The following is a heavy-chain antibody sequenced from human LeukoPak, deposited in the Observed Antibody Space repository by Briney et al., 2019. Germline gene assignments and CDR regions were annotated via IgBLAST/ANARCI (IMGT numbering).Heavy chain of an antibody. CDR2: ISRVSTYI. Sequence: GGSLRLSCSASGFTFTDYSMSWVRQAPGKGLEWVSIISRVSTYIYYADSVKGRFTVSRDNAKSSLYLQMTSLRAEDTAVYFCAREGGDGDYYYYMDVWGKGTTVTVSS. CDR1: GFTFTDYS. D-gene: IGHD2-21*02. CDR3: AREGGDGDYYYYMDV. J-gene: IGHJ6*03. V-gene: IGHV3-21*01.